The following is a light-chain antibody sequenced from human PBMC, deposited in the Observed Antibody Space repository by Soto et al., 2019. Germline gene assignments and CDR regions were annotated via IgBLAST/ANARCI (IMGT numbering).Light chain of an antibody. CDR1: SSDVGSYNL. J-gene: IGLJ2*01. CDR3: CSYAGSSTPYVV. V-gene: IGLV2-23*01. Sequence: QSALTQPASVSGSPGQSITISCTGTSSDVGSYNLVSWYQQHPGKAPKLMIYEGSKRPSGVSNRFSGSKSGNXASXXISGLQAEDEADYYCCSYAGSSTPYVVFXXGTKXTVL. CDR2: EGS.